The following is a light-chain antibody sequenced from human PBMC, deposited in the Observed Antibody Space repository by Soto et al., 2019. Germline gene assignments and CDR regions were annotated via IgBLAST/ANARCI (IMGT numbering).Light chain of an antibody. CDR2: EVT. CDR3: SSYTTASSHVV. V-gene: IGLV2-14*01. CDR1: SGDVGGYNY. J-gene: IGLJ2*01. Sequence: QSVLTQPASVSGSPGQSVTISCTGTSGDVGGYNYVSWYQQHPGKAPKLLISEVTNRPSGVSNRFSGSKSGNTASLTISGLQSEDEADYYCSSYTTASSHVVFGGGTKLTVL.